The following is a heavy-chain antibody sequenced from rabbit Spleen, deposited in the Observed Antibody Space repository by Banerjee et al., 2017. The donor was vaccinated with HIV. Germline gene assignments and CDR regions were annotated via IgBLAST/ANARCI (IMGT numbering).Heavy chain of an antibody. J-gene: IGHJ4*01. CDR2: IDSGSSGFT. V-gene: IGHV1S45*01. CDR3: ARDLVTVIGWNFNL. Sequence: QEQLEESGGDLVKPGASLTLTCIASGVSFSGDSYMCWVRQAPGKGLEWIVCIDSGSSGFTYFANWAKGRFTISKTSSTTVTLQMTSLTAADTATYFCARDLVTVIGWNFNLWGPGTLVTVS. D-gene: IGHD1-1*01. CDR1: GVSFSGDSY.